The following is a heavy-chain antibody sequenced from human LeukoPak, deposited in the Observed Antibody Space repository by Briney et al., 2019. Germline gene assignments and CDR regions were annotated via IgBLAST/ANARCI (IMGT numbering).Heavy chain of an antibody. D-gene: IGHD3-3*01. V-gene: IGHV3-33*01. J-gene: IGHJ6*02. CDR3: ARSLLGDGMDV. CDR2: IWYDGSNK. Sequence: GGSLRLSCAASGFTFSSYGMHWVRQAPGKGLEWVAVIWYDGSNKYYADSAKGRFTISRDNSKNTLYLQMNSLRAEDTAVYYCARSLLGDGMDVWGQGTTVTVSS. CDR1: GFTFSSYG.